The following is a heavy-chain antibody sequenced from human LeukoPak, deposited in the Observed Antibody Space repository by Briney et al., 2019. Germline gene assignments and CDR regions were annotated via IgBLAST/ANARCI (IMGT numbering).Heavy chain of an antibody. CDR1: GFTFSNYA. Sequence: GGSLRLSCAASGFTFSNYAMSWVRQAPGKGLEWVSGISGSGDSTYYADSVKGRLTISRDNSKNTLYLQMHSLRAEDTAVYYCAKFYDILTGYFDYWGQGTLVTVSS. J-gene: IGHJ4*02. D-gene: IGHD3-9*01. V-gene: IGHV3-23*01. CDR2: ISGSGDST. CDR3: AKFYDILTGYFDY.